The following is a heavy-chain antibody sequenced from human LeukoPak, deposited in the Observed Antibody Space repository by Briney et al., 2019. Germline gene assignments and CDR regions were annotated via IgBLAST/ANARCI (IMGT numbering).Heavy chain of an antibody. CDR3: ARALVADSHLDY. Sequence: PGRSLRLSCAASGFTFSSYATHWVRQAPGKGLEWVAVISYDGSNKYYADSVKGRFTISRDNSKNTLYLQMNSLRAEDTAVYYCARALVADSHLDYWGQGTLVTVSS. CDR2: ISYDGSNK. CDR1: GFTFSSYA. D-gene: IGHD5-12*01. V-gene: IGHV3-30*04. J-gene: IGHJ4*02.